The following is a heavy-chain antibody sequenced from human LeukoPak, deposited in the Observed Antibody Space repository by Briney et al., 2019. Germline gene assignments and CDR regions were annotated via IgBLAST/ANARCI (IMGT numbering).Heavy chain of an antibody. CDR1: GDSVSSNSAA. D-gene: IGHD1/OR15-1a*01. CDR2: TYYRSKWIS. V-gene: IGHV6-1*01. CDR3: ARKGTVTTPFDY. J-gene: IGHJ4*02. Sequence: SQTLSLTCAISGDSVSSNSAAWNWIRQSPSRGLEWLGRTYYRSKWISDYAVSVKSRMTINADTSKNQFSLQVNSVTPEDTAVYYCARKGTVTTPFDYWGQGILATVSS.